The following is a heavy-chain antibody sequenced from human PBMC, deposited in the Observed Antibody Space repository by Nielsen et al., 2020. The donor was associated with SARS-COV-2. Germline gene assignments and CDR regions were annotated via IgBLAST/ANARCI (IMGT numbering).Heavy chain of an antibody. CDR3: AREKGSYGPAGYGMDV. Sequence: ASVKVSCKASGYTFTGYYMHWVRQAPGQGLEWMGRINPNSGGTNYAQKFQGRVTMTRDTSISTAYMELSRLRSDDTAVYYCAREKGSYGPAGYGMDVWGQGTMVTVSS. J-gene: IGHJ6*02. D-gene: IGHD3-16*01. CDR1: GYTFTGYY. CDR2: INPNSGGT. V-gene: IGHV1-2*06.